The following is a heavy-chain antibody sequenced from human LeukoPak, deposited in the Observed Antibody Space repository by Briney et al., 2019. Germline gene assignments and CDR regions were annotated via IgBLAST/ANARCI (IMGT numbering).Heavy chain of an antibody. CDR2: IYYSGST. D-gene: IGHD3-10*01. CDR3: ARVDYYGSGSYEWFDP. CDR1: GDSISSYY. J-gene: IGHJ5*02. V-gene: IGHV4-59*01. Sequence: SETLSLTCTVSGDSISSYYWSWLRQPPGKGLEWIGYIYYSGSTNYNPSLKSRVTISVDTSKNQFSLKLSSVTAADPAVYYCARVDYYGSGSYEWFDPWGQGTLVTVSS.